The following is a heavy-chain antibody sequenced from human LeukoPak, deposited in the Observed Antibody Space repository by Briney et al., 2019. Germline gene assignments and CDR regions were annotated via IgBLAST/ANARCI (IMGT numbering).Heavy chain of an antibody. J-gene: IGHJ4*02. Sequence: GGSLRLSCAASGFTFTNYAMSWVRQAPGKGLEWVSSISVSGDSTYYADSVKGRFTISRDNSKNTLYLQMNSLRAEDTAVYHCAKEVTMIVVLTAYDYWGQGTLVAVSS. D-gene: IGHD3-22*01. CDR3: AKEVTMIVVLTAYDY. V-gene: IGHV3-23*01. CDR2: ISVSGDST. CDR1: GFTFTNYA.